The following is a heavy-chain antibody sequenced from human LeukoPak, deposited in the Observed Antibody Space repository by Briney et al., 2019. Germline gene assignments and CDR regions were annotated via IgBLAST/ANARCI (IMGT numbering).Heavy chain of an antibody. D-gene: IGHD1-26*01. CDR3: ARDPYRFAFDI. CDR2: ITVDGTAE. J-gene: IGHJ3*02. V-gene: IGHV3-7*03. CDR1: GFSFSTIY. Sequence: GGSLRLSCAASGFSFSTIYMSWVRQTPGQGLEWVANITVDGTAEYYVDSVKGRFTISRDNAKNSLYLQMNSLRAEDTAVYYCARDPYRFAFDIWGQGTVVLVSS.